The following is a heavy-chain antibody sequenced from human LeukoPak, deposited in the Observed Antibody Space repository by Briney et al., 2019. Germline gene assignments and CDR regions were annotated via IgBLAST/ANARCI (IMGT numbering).Heavy chain of an antibody. V-gene: IGHV1-69*04. CDR2: IIPILGIA. D-gene: IGHD3-22*01. Sequence: SVKVSCKASGGTFSSYAISWVRQAPGQGLEWMGRIIPILGIANYAQKFQGRVTITADKCTSTAYMELSSLRSEDTAVYYCARSEDYYDSSGYYDYWGQGTLVTVSS. CDR3: ARSEDYYDSSGYYDY. J-gene: IGHJ4*02. CDR1: GGTFSSYA.